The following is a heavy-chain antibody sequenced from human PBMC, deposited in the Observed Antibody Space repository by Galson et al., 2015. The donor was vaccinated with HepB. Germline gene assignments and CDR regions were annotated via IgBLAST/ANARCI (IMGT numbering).Heavy chain of an antibody. Sequence: GYAFSTYAMHWVRQAPGQRHEWMGWINATNGNTKYSQRFQGRVTFTRDTSASTISMELSSLRSEDTAVYYCARDRKVYQLLYTSYYFGMDVWGQGTTVTVSS. V-gene: IGHV1-3*01. D-gene: IGHD2-2*01. CDR1: GYAFSTYA. J-gene: IGHJ6*02. CDR3: ARDRKVYQLLYTSYYFGMDV. CDR2: INATNGNT.